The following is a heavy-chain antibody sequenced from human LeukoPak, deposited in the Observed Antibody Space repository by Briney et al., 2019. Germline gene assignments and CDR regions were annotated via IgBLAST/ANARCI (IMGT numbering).Heavy chain of an antibody. V-gene: IGHV3-30*18. CDR2: ISYDGSNK. CDR3: AKEGLMIGEVYYFDY. Sequence: GGSLRLSCAASGFTFSSYGMHWVRRAPGKGLEWVAVISYDGSNKYYADSVKGRFTISRDNSKNTLYLQMNSLRAEDTAVYYCAKEGLMIGEVYYFDYWGQGTLVTVSS. CDR1: GFTFSSYG. D-gene: IGHD3-16*01. J-gene: IGHJ4*02.